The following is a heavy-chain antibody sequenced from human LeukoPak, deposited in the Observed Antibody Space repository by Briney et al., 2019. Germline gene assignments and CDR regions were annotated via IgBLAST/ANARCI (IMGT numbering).Heavy chain of an antibody. CDR3: ARVGLDNTGWHISWFDP. Sequence: PGRSLRLSCAASGFIFSDYYMTWIRQAPGKGLEWISYITTNGASTYYAGSVKGRFTISRANAQNSLFLQMNSLRAEDTAIYYCARVGLDNTGWHISWFDPWGQGTLVTVSS. V-gene: IGHV3-11*01. CDR2: ITTNGAST. D-gene: IGHD6-19*01. J-gene: IGHJ5*02. CDR1: GFIFSDYY.